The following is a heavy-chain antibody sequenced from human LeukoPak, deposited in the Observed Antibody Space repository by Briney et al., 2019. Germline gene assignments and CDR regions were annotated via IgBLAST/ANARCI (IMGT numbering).Heavy chain of an antibody. D-gene: IGHD3-22*01. J-gene: IGHJ4*02. Sequence: GGSLRLSCAASGFTFNSHDMSWVRQAPGKGLEWVSHIRSTGDTTYYADSVKGRLTISRDNSKNTLYLQMNSLRAEDTAVYYCAKRDSSGYFPYYFDSWGQGTLVTVSS. CDR3: AKRDSSGYFPYYFDS. CDR1: GFTFNSHD. V-gene: IGHV3-23*01. CDR2: IRSTGDTT.